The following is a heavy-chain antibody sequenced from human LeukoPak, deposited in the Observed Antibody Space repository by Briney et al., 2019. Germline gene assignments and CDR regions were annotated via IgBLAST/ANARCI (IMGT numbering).Heavy chain of an antibody. CDR1: GDSVSSNSAA. J-gene: IGHJ4*02. CDR3: ARASDYYDSSGYFQLFVFDY. Sequence: SQTLSLTCAISGDSVSSNSAAWNWIRQSPSRGLEWLGRTYYRSKWYNDYAVSAKSRITINPDTSKNQFSLQLNSVTPEDTAVYYCARASDYYDSSGYFQLFVFDYWGQGTLVTVSS. CDR2: TYYRSKWYN. D-gene: IGHD3-22*01. V-gene: IGHV6-1*01.